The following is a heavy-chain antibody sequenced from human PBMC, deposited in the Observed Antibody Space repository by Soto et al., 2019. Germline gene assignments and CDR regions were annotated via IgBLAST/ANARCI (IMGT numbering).Heavy chain of an antibody. J-gene: IGHJ4*02. D-gene: IGHD2-2*01. CDR2: IHYSGNT. Sequence: PSETLSLTCTVSGGSISSSSYHWGWIRQPPGKGLEWIGSIHYSGNTYYNPSLKSRVTISGDTSKNQFSLKVSSVTAADTAVYYCARGKGDASDLRPFDYWGQGTLVTVSS. V-gene: IGHV4-39*07. CDR3: ARGKGDASDLRPFDY. CDR1: GGSISSSSYH.